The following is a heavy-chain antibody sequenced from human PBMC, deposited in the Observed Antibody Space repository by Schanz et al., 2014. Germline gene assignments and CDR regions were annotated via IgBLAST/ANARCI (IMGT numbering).Heavy chain of an antibody. J-gene: IGHJ3*02. CDR1: GGTFSSFG. V-gene: IGHV1-69*04. D-gene: IGHD5-12*01. Sequence: QVQLVQSGAEVKKPGSSVKVSCKASGGTFSSFGINWLRQAPGQGLEWMGRIIPIHGIVNYAQRFQDRVRITADKSTSTAYMELSSLRSDDTAVYYCARGGGPEDVFDIWGGGTILTVSS. CDR3: ARGGGPEDVFDI. CDR2: IIPIHGIV.